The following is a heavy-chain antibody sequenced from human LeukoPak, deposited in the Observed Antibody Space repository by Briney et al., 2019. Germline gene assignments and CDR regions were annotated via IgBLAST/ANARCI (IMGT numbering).Heavy chain of an antibody. Sequence: SETLSLTCTVSGGSISNYYWGWIRQPPGKGLEWIGSIYYSGSTYDNPSLRSRVTMSVDTSKNQFSLKMTSMTAADTAVYFCARSRGGLNYGLKFFDSWGQGTLVTVSS. J-gene: IGHJ4*02. D-gene: IGHD3-10*01. CDR2: IYYSGST. CDR1: GGSISNYY. V-gene: IGHV4-39*01. CDR3: ARSRGGLNYGLKFFDS.